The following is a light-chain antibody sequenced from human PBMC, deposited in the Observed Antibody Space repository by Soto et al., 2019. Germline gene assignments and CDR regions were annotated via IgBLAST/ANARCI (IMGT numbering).Light chain of an antibody. J-gene: IGKJ1*01. CDR3: QQCGSSPS. CDR1: QSVSSSY. CDR2: DTS. Sequence: EIVLTQSPGTLSLSPGERATLSCRASQSVSSSYLAWYQQKPGQAPRLLIYDTSSRATGIPDRFSGSGSGTDFTLAIRRLEPEDFAVYYCQQCGSSPSFGQETKVELK. V-gene: IGKV3-20*01.